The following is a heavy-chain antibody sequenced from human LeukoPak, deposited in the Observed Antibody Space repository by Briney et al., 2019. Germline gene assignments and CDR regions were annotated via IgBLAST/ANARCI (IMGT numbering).Heavy chain of an antibody. V-gene: IGHV3-23*01. CDR1: GFTFSNFA. CDR2: IGGAGGST. Sequence: GGSLRLSCAASGFTFSNFAMSWVRQAPGKGLEWVSAIGGAGGSTYYADSVKGRFTISRDSSKNTLYLQMSSLRVEDTAVYCCAKSRARRDGSSGSIDYWGQGTLVTVSS. J-gene: IGHJ4*02. D-gene: IGHD3-22*01. CDR3: AKSRARRDGSSGSIDY.